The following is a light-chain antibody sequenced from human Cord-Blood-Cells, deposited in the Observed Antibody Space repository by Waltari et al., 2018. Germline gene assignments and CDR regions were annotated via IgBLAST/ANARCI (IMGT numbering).Light chain of an antibody. V-gene: IGLV2-14*01. CDR3: SSYTSSSTLV. Sequence: QSALTQPASVSGSPGQSITISCTGTSSAVGGYNYVSWYQQYPGKAPKLMIYDVSNRPSGVSNRFSGSKSGNTASLTISGLQAEDEADYYCSSYTSSSTLVFGGGTKLTVL. J-gene: IGLJ2*01. CDR2: DVS. CDR1: SSAVGGYNY.